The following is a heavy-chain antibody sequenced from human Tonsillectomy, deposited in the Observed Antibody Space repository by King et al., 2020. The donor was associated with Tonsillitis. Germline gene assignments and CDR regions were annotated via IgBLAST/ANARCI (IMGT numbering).Heavy chain of an antibody. V-gene: IGHV3-30*18. Sequence: VQLVQSGGGVVQPGRSLRLSCAASGFTFSSYGMHWVRQAPGKGLEWVAVISYDGSNKYYADSVKGRFTISRANSKNTLYLQMNSLRAEDTTVYYCAKDRATVPTWGYYYYSYGMDVWGQGTTVTVSS. D-gene: IGHD4-17*01. CDR1: GFTFSSYG. CDR3: AKDRATVPTWGYYYYSYGMDV. J-gene: IGHJ6*02. CDR2: ISYDGSNK.